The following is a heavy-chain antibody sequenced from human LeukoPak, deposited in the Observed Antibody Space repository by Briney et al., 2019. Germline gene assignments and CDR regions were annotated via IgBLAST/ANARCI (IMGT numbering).Heavy chain of an antibody. CDR1: GYSISSGYY. CDR3: ARYGGYCSGGSCTQNWFDP. Sequence: SETLSLTCTVSGYSISSGYYWGWIRQPPGKGLEWIGSIYHSGSTYYNPSLKSRVTISVDTSKNQFSLKLSSVTAADTAVYYCARYGGYCSGGSCTQNWFDPWGQGTLVTVSS. J-gene: IGHJ5*02. CDR2: IYHSGST. V-gene: IGHV4-38-2*02. D-gene: IGHD2-15*01.